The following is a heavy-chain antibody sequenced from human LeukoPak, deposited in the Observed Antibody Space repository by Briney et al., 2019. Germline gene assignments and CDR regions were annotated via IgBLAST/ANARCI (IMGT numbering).Heavy chain of an antibody. CDR2: IWHDGSNT. Sequence: GGSLRLSCAASGFTFSTYDMSWVRQAPGKGLEWVAVIWHDGSNTYYADSVKGRFTISRDHSKNTLYLQMNSLRAEDTAVYYCARLGYGGSDWFFDYWGQGTLVTVSS. CDR3: ARLGYGGSDWFFDY. D-gene: IGHD6-19*01. V-gene: IGHV3-33*08. J-gene: IGHJ4*02. CDR1: GFTFSTYD.